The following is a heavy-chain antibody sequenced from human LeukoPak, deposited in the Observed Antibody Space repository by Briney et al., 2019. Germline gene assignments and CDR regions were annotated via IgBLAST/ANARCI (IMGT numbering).Heavy chain of an antibody. CDR3: AKDRGRVPPLYYYYGMDV. D-gene: IGHD3-10*01. CDR2: ISASGGST. Sequence: PGGSLRLSCAASGFTFSSYAMSWVRQAPGKGLEWVSAISASGGSTYYADSVKGRFTISRDNSKNTLYMQMNSLRAEDTAVYYCAKDRGRVPPLYYYYGMDVWGQGTTVTVSS. CDR1: GFTFSSYA. J-gene: IGHJ6*02. V-gene: IGHV3-23*01.